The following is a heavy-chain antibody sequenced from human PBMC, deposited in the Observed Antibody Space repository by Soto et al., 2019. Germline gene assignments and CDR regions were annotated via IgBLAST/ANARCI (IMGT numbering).Heavy chain of an antibody. CDR1: GGTFSSYA. CDR3: ARDGDSGYGDYYYGMDV. J-gene: IGHJ6*02. Sequence: SVKVSCKAAGGTFSSYAISWGRQAPGQGLEWMGGIIPIFGTANYAQKFQGRVTITADESTSTAYMELSSLRSEDTAVYYCARDGDSGYGDYYYGMDVWGQGTTVTVSS. CDR2: IIPIFGTA. D-gene: IGHD4-17*01. V-gene: IGHV1-69*13.